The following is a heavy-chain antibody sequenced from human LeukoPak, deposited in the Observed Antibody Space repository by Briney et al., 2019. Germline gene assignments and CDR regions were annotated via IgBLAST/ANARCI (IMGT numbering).Heavy chain of an antibody. D-gene: IGHD3-16*01. CDR2: ISGSGGST. J-gene: IGHJ2*01. CDR1: GFTFSSYA. Sequence: GGSLRLSCAASGFTFSSYAMSWVRQAPGKGLEWVSAISGSGGSTYYADSVKGRFTISRDNSKNTLYLQMNSLRAEDTAVYYCAKDLGQVFGGYWYFDLWGRGTLVTVSS. V-gene: IGHV3-23*01. CDR3: AKDLGQVFGGYWYFDL.